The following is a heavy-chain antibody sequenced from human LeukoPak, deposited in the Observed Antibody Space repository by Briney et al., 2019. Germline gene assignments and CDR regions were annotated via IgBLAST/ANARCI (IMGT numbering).Heavy chain of an antibody. CDR3: ATSSGYSYYFDY. J-gene: IGHJ4*02. D-gene: IGHD3-22*01. V-gene: IGHV3-23*01. CDR1: GFTFSSYA. CDR2: ISGSGGST. Sequence: GGSLRLSCAASGFTFSSYAMSWVRQAPGKGLEWVSAISGSGGSTYYADSVKGRFTISRDNSKNTLYLQMNSLRAEDTAVYYCATSSGYSYYFDYWGQGTLVSVSS.